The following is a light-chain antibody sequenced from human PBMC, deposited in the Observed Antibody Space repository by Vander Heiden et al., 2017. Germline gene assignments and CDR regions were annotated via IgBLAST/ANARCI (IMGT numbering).Light chain of an antibody. CDR2: AAS. Sequence: LPSQSISSYLNWYQQKPGKAPKLLIYAASSLQSGVPSRFSGSGSGTDFTLTISSLQPEDFATYYCQQSDSTPLTFGGGTKVEIK. V-gene: IGKV1-39*01. J-gene: IGKJ4*01. CDR3: QQSDSTPLT. CDR1: QSISSY.